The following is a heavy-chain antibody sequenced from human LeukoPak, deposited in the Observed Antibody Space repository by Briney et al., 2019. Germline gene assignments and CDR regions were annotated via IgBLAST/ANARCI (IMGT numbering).Heavy chain of an antibody. D-gene: IGHD3-3*01. Sequence: SETLSLTCTVSDGSVSNGNYYWSWLRQPPGKALEWIGYIYYTGSTSYNPSLEGRVTISVDTSKNQFSVKLNSVTAADTAVYYCARGGDFWSGYSPLDNWFDPWGQGTLVTVSS. V-gene: IGHV4-61*01. CDR1: DGSVSNGNYY. CDR2: IYYTGST. CDR3: ARGGDFWSGYSPLDNWFDP. J-gene: IGHJ5*02.